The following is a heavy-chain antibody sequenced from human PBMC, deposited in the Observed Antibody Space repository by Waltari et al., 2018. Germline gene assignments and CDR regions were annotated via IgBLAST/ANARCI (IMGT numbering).Heavy chain of an antibody. CDR1: GFTFSSYG. J-gene: IGHJ6*03. CDR2: IRYDGSNK. Sequence: QVQLVESGGGVVQPGGSLRLSCAASGFTFSSYGMHWVRQAPGKGLEWVAFIRYDGSNKYYADSVKGRFTISRDNSKNTLYLQMNSLRAEDTAVYYCAKEAPYYYYMDVWGKGTTVTISS. V-gene: IGHV3-30*02. CDR3: AKEAPYYYYMDV.